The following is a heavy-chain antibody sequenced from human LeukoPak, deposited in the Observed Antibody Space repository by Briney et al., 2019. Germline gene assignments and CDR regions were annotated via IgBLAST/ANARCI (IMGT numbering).Heavy chain of an antibody. CDR1: GFTFSDYG. D-gene: IGHD2-8*02. CDR3: ARKNTGYIDC. CDR2: IWYDGRNK. J-gene: IGHJ4*02. Sequence: PGRSLRLSCAASGFTFSDYGMHWVSQAPGKGLEWVAVIWYDGRNKYYTDSVKGRFTISRDNSENTVDLQMNRLRAEDTAVYYCARKNTGYIDCWGQGTLVTVSS. V-gene: IGHV3-33*01.